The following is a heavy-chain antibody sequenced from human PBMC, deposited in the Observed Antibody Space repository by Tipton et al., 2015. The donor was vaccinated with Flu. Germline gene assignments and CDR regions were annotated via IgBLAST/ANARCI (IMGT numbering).Heavy chain of an antibody. CDR2: ISSNGGST. V-gene: IGHV3-64D*06. J-gene: IGHJ4*02. CDR1: GFTFSSYA. CDR3: ARDSAVGALYY. Sequence: SLRLSCSASGFTFSSYAMHWVRQAPGKGLEYVSAISSNGGSTYYADSVKGRFTISRDNSKNTLYLQMSSLRAEDTAVYYCARDSAVGALYYWGQGTLVTVSS. D-gene: IGHD1-26*01.